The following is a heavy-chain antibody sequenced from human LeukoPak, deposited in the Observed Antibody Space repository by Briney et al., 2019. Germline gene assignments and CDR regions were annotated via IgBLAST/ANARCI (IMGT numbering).Heavy chain of an antibody. CDR3: ARDHAYAFDI. CDR1: GFTFNTYI. V-gene: IGHV3-30*03. CDR2: ISYDGSNK. Sequence: HPGESLRLSCAASGFTFNTYIMYWVRQAPGKGLEWVAVISYDGSNKYYADSVKGRFTISRDNSKNTLYLQMNSLRAEDTAVYYCARDHAYAFDIWGQGTLVTVSS. J-gene: IGHJ3*02. D-gene: IGHD2-2*01.